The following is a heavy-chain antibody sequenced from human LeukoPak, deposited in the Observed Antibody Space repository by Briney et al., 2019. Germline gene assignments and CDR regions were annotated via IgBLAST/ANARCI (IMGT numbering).Heavy chain of an antibody. CDR3: ARGSIESGSYYYYFDY. V-gene: IGHV1-2*04. CDR1: GYIFTNFP. D-gene: IGHD1-26*01. Sequence: ASVKVSCKASGYIFTNFPMNWVRQAPGQGLEWMGWINPNSGGTNYAQKFQGWVTMTRDTSISTAYMELSRLRSDDTAVYCCARGSIESGSYYYYFDYWGQGTLVTVSS. CDR2: INPNSGGT. J-gene: IGHJ4*02.